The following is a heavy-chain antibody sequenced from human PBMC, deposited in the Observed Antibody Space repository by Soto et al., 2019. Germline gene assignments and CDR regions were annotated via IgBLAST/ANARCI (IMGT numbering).Heavy chain of an antibody. D-gene: IGHD6-13*01. J-gene: IGHJ6*03. Sequence: QVQLQESGPGLVKPSETLSLTCTVSGGSISSYYWSWIRQPPGKGLEWIGYIYYSGSTNYNPSLKSRVTISVDTSKNQFSLKLSSVTAADTAVYYCARRTPGIAAAGSMVYYYYYMDVWGKGTTVTVSS. CDR1: GGSISSYY. V-gene: IGHV4-59*08. CDR2: IYYSGST. CDR3: ARRTPGIAAAGSMVYYYYYMDV.